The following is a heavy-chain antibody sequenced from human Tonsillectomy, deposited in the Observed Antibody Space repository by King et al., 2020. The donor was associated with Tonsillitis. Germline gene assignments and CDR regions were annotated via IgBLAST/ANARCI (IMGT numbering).Heavy chain of an antibody. J-gene: IGHJ6*03. V-gene: IGHV6-1*01. CDR2: TYYRSQWYN. D-gene: IGHD3-3*02. Sequence: VQLQQSGPGLVKPSQTLSVTCAISGDSVSSNSAAWDWIRQSPSRGLEWLGRTYYRSQWYNDYAVSVEGIITINPDTSNNQFSLPLNAVTPDDTAVYYCARGVVSTPADYYYYYMDVWGRGTTVTVSS. CDR3: ARGVVSTPADYYYYYMDV. CDR1: GDSVSSNSAA.